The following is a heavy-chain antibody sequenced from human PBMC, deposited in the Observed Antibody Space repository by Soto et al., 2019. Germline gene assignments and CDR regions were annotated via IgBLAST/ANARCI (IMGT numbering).Heavy chain of an antibody. V-gene: IGHV1-46*01. D-gene: IGHD2-2*01. CDR2: INPSGGST. Sequence: ASVKVSCKASGYTFTSYYMHWVRQAPGQGLGWMGIINPSGGSTSYAQKFQGRATMTRDTSTSTVYMELSSLRSEDTAVYYCARDRERIVVVPAAILDYWGQGTLVTVSS. CDR3: ARDRERIVVVPAAILDY. CDR1: GYTFTSYY. J-gene: IGHJ4*02.